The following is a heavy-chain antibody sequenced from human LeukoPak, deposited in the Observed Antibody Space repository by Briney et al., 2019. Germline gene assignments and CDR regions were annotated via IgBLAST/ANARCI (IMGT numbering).Heavy chain of an antibody. V-gene: IGHV1-8*01. Sequence: GASVKVSCKASGYTFTSYDINWVRQATGQGLAWMGWMNPNSGNTGYAQKFQGRVTMTRNTSISTAYMELSSLRSEDTAVYYCARGGARYCTNGVCSDWFDPWGQGTLVTVSS. CDR2: MNPNSGNT. J-gene: IGHJ5*02. CDR3: ARGGARYCTNGVCSDWFDP. D-gene: IGHD2-8*01. CDR1: GYTFTSYD.